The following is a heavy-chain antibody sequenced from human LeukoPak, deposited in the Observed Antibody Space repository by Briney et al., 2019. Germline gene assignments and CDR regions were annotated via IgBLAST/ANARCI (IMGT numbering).Heavy chain of an antibody. V-gene: IGHV1-69*06. CDR2: IIPIFATA. CDR3: ARGFQVAATPTLESDAFDI. CDR1: GYTFTGYF. J-gene: IGHJ4*02. D-gene: IGHD2-15*01. Sequence: SVKVSCKASGYTFTGYFLHWVRQAPGQGLEWMGGIIPIFATANYAQKFQGRVTITADKSTSTAYMELGSLRSEDTAVYYCARGFQVAATPTLESDAFDIWGQGTLVTVSS.